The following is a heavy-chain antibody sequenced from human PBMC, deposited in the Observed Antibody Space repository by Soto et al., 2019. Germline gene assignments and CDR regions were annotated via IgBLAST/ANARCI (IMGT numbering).Heavy chain of an antibody. V-gene: IGHV6-1*01. CDR3: ARDRAQYYDFWSGYYYYYYYGMDV. J-gene: IGHJ6*02. CDR1: GDSVSSNSAA. Sequence: SQTLSPTCVISGDSVSSNSAAWNWIRQSPSRGLEWLGRTYYRSKWYNDYAVSVKSRITIHPDTSTNQFSLQLNSVTPEDTAVYYCARDRAQYYDFWSGYYYYYYYGMDVWGQGTTVTVSS. D-gene: IGHD3-3*01. CDR2: TYYRSKWYN.